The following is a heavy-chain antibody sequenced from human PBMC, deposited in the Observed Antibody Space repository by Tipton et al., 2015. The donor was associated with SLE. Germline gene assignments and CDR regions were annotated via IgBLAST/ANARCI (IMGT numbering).Heavy chain of an antibody. CDR2: ISYSGST. Sequence: LRLSCAASGFTVNTNHMSWVRQAPGKGLEWIGYISYSGSTNYNSSLKSRLTISVDTSKNQFSLKLSSVTAADTAMYYCARPPGTYPTGDYWGQGTLVTVSS. J-gene: IGHJ4*02. D-gene: IGHD3-10*01. CDR1: GFTVNTNH. V-gene: IGHV4-59*02. CDR3: ARPPGTYPTGDY.